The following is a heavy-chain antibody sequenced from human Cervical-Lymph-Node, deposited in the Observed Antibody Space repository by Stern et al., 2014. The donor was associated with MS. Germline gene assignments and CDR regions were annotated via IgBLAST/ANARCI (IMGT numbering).Heavy chain of an antibody. Sequence: VQLVQSGAEVTKPGSSVKVSCKASGGTFSKFPSSWVRQAPGQGLEWMGGIFPVFGTPTSAQELRGRVTLTADVSPSTVYRELSSLRSDDTAVYYCALSSETSDRWYSLGYDLGGQGTLVTVSS. V-gene: IGHV1-69*01. CDR1: GGTFSKFP. D-gene: IGHD6-13*01. CDR3: ALSSETSDRWYSLGYDL. CDR2: IFPVFGTP. J-gene: IGHJ5*02.